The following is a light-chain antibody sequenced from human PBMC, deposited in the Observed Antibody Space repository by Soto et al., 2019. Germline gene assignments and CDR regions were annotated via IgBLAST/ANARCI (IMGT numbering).Light chain of an antibody. CDR2: GAS. V-gene: IGKV3-15*01. CDR1: QSVTSR. J-gene: IGKJ5*01. Sequence: EIVMTHSPATLSASPGERVTLSCRASQSVTSRLGWYQQKPGQAHRLLIYGASTRATGIPARFSGSGSGTEFTLTISSLQSEDSAVYYCHQYNNWPPFTFGQGTRLEIK. CDR3: HQYNNWPPFT.